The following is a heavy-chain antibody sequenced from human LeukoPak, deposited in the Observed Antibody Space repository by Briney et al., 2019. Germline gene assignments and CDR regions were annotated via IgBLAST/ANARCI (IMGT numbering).Heavy chain of an antibody. CDR1: GGSISSSSYY. CDR3: ARWAVVAGTHGY. J-gene: IGHJ4*02. V-gene: IGHV4-39*01. Sequence: SETLSLTCTVSGGSISSSSYYWGWIRQPPGKGLEWIGSIYYSGSTYYNPSLKSRVTISVDTSKNQFSLKLSSVTAADTAVYYCARWAVVAGTHGYWGQGTLVTVSS. CDR2: IYYSGST. D-gene: IGHD6-19*01.